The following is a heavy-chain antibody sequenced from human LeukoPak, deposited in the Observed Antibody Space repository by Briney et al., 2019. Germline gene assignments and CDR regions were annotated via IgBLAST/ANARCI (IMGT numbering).Heavy chain of an antibody. J-gene: IGHJ3*02. CDR3: AKARGYDFWSGYYPTGDAFDI. V-gene: IGHV3-23*01. Sequence: GGSLRLSCAASGFTFSSYAMSWVRQAPGKGLEWVSAISGSGGSTYYADSVKGRFTISRDNSKNTLYLQMNSLRAEDTAVYYCAKARGYDFWSGYYPTGDAFDIWGQGTMVTVSS. CDR2: ISGSGGST. CDR1: GFTFSSYA. D-gene: IGHD3-3*01.